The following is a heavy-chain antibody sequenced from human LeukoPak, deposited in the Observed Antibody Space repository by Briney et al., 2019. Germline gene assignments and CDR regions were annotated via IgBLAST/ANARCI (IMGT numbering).Heavy chain of an antibody. CDR2: ISSSGSTI. CDR1: GFTFSDYY. Sequence: PGGSLRLSCAASGFTFSDYYMSWIRQAPGKGLEWVSYISSSGSTIYYADSVKGRFTISRDNAKNSLYLQMNSLRAEDTAVYYCARESRYGDYYFDYWGQGTLVTVSS. J-gene: IGHJ4*02. CDR3: ARESRYGDYYFDY. V-gene: IGHV3-11*04. D-gene: IGHD4-17*01.